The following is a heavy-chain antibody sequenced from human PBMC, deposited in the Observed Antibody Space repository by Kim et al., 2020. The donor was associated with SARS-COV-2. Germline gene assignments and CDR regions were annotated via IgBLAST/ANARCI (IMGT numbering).Heavy chain of an antibody. V-gene: IGHV3-74*01. CDR2: ISSDGSRT. J-gene: IGHJ4*02. CDR3: ARGYFVSSGYTFVF. D-gene: IGHD3-22*01. Sequence: GGSLRLSCAASGFTLSSYWMHWVRQAPGKGLVWVSRISSDGSRTNYADSVKGRFTISRDSAKNTLYLQMNSLSAEDTAVYYCARGYFVSSGYTFVFWGQG. CDR1: GFTLSSYW.